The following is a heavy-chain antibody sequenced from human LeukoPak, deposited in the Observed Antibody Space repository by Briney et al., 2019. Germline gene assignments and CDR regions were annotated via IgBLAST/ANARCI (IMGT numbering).Heavy chain of an antibody. CDR2: ISYDGSNK. D-gene: IGHD5-24*01. V-gene: IGHV3-30-3*01. CDR3: AREELAPQSRYFDY. J-gene: IGHJ4*02. Sequence: PGRSLRLSCAASGFTFSSYAMHWVRQAPGKGLEWVAVISYDGSNKYYADSVKGRFTISRDNSKNTLYLQMNSLRAEDTAVYYCAREELAPQSRYFDYWGQGTLVTIFS. CDR1: GFTFSSYA.